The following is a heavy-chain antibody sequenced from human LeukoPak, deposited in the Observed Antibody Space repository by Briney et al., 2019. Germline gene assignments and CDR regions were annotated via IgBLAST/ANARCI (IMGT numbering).Heavy chain of an antibody. CDR2: IDWDNAE. D-gene: IGHD1-26*01. CDR1: GFSLSSSGMC. CDR3: ARMYRRSGSHRDAFDI. J-gene: IGHJ3*02. Sequence: ESGPALVEPTQTLTLTCTFSGFSLSSSGMCVTWIRQPPGKALEWLALIDWDNAEFHNTSLKTRLTVSKDTSKNQVVLTMTNMDPVDTATYYCARMYRRSGSHRDAFDIWGRGTMVTVSS. V-gene: IGHV2-70*01.